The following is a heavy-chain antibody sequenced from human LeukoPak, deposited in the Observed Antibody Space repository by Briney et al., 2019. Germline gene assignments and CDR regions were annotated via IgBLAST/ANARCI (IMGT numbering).Heavy chain of an antibody. J-gene: IGHJ4*02. D-gene: IGHD3-10*01. V-gene: IGHV3-23*01. CDR1: GFTFSSYG. Sequence: PGGSLRLSCAASGFTFSSYGMTWVRQAPGKGLEWVSGISRSGGSTYYADSVKGRFTISRDNSKNTLDLQMSSLRAEDTAVYYCAKVSVLRGGMGGVVDYWGQGTLVTVSS. CDR3: AKVSVLRGGMGGVVDY. CDR2: ISRSGGST.